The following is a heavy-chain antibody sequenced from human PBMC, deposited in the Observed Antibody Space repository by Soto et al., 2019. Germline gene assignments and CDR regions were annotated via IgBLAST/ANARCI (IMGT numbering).Heavy chain of an antibody. CDR1: GFTFSDYY. V-gene: IGHV3-11*06. Sequence: QVQLVESGGGLVKPGGSLRLSCAASGFTFSDYYMSWIRQAPGKGLEWVSYISSSSSYTNYADSVKGRFTISRDNAKNSLYLQMDSLRAEDTAVYYCARLSTMIGWYFDLWGRGTLVTVSS. J-gene: IGHJ2*01. D-gene: IGHD3-22*01. CDR2: ISSSSSYT. CDR3: ARLSTMIGWYFDL.